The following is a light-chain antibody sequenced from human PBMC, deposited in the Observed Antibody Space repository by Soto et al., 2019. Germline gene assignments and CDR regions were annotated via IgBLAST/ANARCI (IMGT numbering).Light chain of an antibody. CDR3: QKYNSAPSWT. J-gene: IGKJ1*01. CDR2: AAS. V-gene: IGKV1-27*01. Sequence: DIQMTQSPSSLSASVGDRVTITCRASQGISNYLAWYQQKPGKVPKLLIYAASTLQSGVPSRFSGSDSGTDFTLTISSLQPEDVATYYCQKYNSAPSWTFGQGTKVEIK. CDR1: QGISNY.